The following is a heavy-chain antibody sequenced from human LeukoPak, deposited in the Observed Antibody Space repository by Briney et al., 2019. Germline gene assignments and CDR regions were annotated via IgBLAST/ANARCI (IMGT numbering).Heavy chain of an antibody. CDR3: ASFQWDFDY. CDR1: GGSFSGYY. Sequence: SETLSLTCAVYGGSFSGYYWSWIRQPPGKGLEWIGYIYYSGSTYYNPSLKSRVTISVDTSKNQLSLKLSSVTAADTAVYYCASFQWDFDYWGQGTLVTVSS. CDR2: IYYSGST. J-gene: IGHJ4*02. D-gene: IGHD2-8*01. V-gene: IGHV4-34*09.